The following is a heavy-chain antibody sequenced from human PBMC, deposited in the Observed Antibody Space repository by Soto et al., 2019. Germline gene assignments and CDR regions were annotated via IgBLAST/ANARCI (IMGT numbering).Heavy chain of an antibody. Sequence: EVQLVESGGGLVKPGGSLRLSCAASGFTFSSYSMNWVRQAPGKGLEWVSSISSSGSYIFYADSVKGRFTISRDNAKNSLYLQINSLRVGDTAVYLCARSLGGYYYYMDVWGIGTTVTVSS. V-gene: IGHV3-21*01. CDR3: ARSLGGYYYYMDV. CDR2: ISSSGSYI. CDR1: GFTFSSYS. D-gene: IGHD3-16*01. J-gene: IGHJ6*03.